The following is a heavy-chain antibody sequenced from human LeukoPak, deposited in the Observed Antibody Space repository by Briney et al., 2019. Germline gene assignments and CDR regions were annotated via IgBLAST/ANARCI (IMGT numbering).Heavy chain of an antibody. D-gene: IGHD1-26*01. J-gene: IGHJ4*02. CDR3: ARDASGSYSIPYFDY. CDR1: GFTFSSYS. Sequence: GGSLRLSCAASGFTFSSYSMNWVRQAPGKGLEWVSSISSSSSYIYYADTVKGRFTISRDNAKNSLYLQMNSLRAEDTAVYYCARDASGSYSIPYFDYWGQGTLVTVSS. V-gene: IGHV3-21*01. CDR2: ISSSSSYI.